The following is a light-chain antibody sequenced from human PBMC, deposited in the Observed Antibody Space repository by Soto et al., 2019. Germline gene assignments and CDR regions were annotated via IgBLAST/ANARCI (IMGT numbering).Light chain of an antibody. Sequence: ALTQSASVSGSPGQSITISCTGTSSDVGAYNYVSWYQQHPGKAPKLMIYDVSNRPSGVSNRFSGSKSGDTASLTISGLQAEDEADYFCGSYTTSSNYVFGTGTKATVL. V-gene: IGLV2-14*01. CDR3: GSYTTSSNYV. J-gene: IGLJ1*01. CDR1: SSDVGAYNY. CDR2: DVS.